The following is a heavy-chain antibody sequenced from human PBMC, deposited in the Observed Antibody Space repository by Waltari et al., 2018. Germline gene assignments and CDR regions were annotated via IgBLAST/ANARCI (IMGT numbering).Heavy chain of an antibody. CDR1: GFTFSSYW. CDR2: SNRDGSGT. Sequence: EVQLVESGGGLVQPGGSLRLSCAASGFTFSSYWVAWVRQAPGKGLVWVARSNRDGSGTNYAGSVNGRFTSSRDNAKNTLFLQMNSLRAEDTAVYYCARATNSDGGRAFDIWGQGTMVTVSS. V-gene: IGHV3-74*01. J-gene: IGHJ3*02. D-gene: IGHD3-10*01. CDR3: ARATNSDGGRAFDI.